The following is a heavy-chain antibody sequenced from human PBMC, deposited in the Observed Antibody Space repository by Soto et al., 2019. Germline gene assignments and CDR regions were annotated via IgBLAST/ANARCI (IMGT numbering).Heavy chain of an antibody. J-gene: IGHJ4*02. CDR2: ISSSGSTI. Sequence: EVQLVESGGGLVQPGGSLRLSCAASGFTFSSYEMNWVRQAPGKGLEWVSYISSSGSTIYYADSVKGRFTISRDNAKNSLYLQMNRLRAEDTAVYYCARGHYSSGGGYFDYWGQETLVTVSS. CDR1: GFTFSSYE. D-gene: IGHD6-19*01. V-gene: IGHV3-48*03. CDR3: ARGHYSSGGGYFDY.